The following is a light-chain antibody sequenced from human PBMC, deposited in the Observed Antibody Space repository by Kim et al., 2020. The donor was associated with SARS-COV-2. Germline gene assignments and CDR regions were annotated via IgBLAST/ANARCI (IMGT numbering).Light chain of an antibody. J-gene: IGLJ1*01. CDR3: SSYTSSSTYV. CDR1: SSDVGGYNY. CDR2: DGS. V-gene: IGLV2-14*03. Sequence: GKSITISCTGTSSDVGGYNYVSWYQQHPGKAPKLMIYDGSNRPSGVSNRFSGSKSGNTASLTISGLQAEDEADYYCSSYTSSSTYVFGTGTKVTVL.